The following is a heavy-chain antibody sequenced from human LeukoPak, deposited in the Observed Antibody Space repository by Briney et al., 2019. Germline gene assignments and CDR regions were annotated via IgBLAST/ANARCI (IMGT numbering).Heavy chain of an antibody. CDR3: AKGRTQLWLDDAFDI. CDR1: GLTFSRYG. CDR2: ISYDGSSK. J-gene: IGHJ3*02. V-gene: IGHV3-30*18. D-gene: IGHD5-18*01. Sequence: GALRLSCAASGLTFSRYGMHWVRQAPGKGLEWAAIISYDGSSKYYADSVKGRFTISRDNSKNTLYLQMNSLRAEDTAVYYCAKGRTQLWLDDAFDIWGQGTMVTVSS.